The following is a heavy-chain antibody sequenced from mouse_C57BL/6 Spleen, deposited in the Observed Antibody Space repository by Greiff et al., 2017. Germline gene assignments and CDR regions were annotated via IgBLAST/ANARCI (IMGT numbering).Heavy chain of an antibody. CDR2: ISYDGSN. CDR3: ARSPYYYA. CDR1: GYSITSGYY. D-gene: IGHD1-1*01. J-gene: IGHJ4*01. V-gene: IGHV3-6*01. Sequence: EVQLQQSGPGLVKPSQSLSLTCSVTGYSITSGYYWNWIRQFPGNKLEWMGYISYDGSNNYNPSLKNRISITRDTSKNQFFLKLNSVTTEDTATYYCARSPYYYAWGQGTSVTVSS.